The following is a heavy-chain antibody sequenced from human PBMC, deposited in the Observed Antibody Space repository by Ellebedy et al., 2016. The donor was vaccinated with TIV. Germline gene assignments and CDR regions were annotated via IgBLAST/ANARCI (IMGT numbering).Heavy chain of an antibody. Sequence: SCVISGDSVSTDIGWNWIRQSPSRGLEWLGRTYYRSKWNNDYAVSLKSRITINPDTSKNQFSLQLNSVTPGDTAVYYCARGWFGSGMGVWGQGTTVTVS. CDR2: TYYRSKWNN. J-gene: IGHJ6*02. CDR3: ARGWFGSGMGV. CDR1: GDSVSTDIG. V-gene: IGHV6-1*01. D-gene: IGHD3-16*01.